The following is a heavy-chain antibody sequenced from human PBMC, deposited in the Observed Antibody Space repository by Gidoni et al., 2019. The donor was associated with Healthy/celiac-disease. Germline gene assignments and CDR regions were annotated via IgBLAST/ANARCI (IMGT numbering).Heavy chain of an antibody. CDR1: GFTFDDYA. J-gene: IGHJ6*02. CDR3: AKDYLPGYYDSSGYYYYYYGMDV. V-gene: IGHV3-9*01. CDR2: ISGNSGSI. D-gene: IGHD3-22*01. Sequence: EVQLVESGGGLVQPGRSLRLYCAASGFTFDDYAMHWVRQAPGKGLEWVSGISGNSGSIGYADSVKGRFTISRDNAKNSLYLQMNSLRAEDTALYYCAKDYLPGYYDSSGYYYYYYGMDVWGQGTTVTVSS.